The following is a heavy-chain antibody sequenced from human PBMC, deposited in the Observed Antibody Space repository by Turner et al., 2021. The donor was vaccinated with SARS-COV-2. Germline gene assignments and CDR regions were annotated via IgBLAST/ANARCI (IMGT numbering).Heavy chain of an antibody. CDR2: IYRCGST. J-gene: IGHJ4*02. V-gene: IGHV3-66*01. Sequence: EVHLVESGGGLVQPGGSLRLSCAASGIAVRNNYMSWVRRAAGKGLEWFSLIYRCGSTYYADSGTGRFTISRDNSKNTLYLQMNSLRAEDTAVYYCATRMTTLPQWGQGTLVTVSS. D-gene: IGHD4-17*01. CDR3: ATRMTTLPQ. CDR1: GIAVRNNY.